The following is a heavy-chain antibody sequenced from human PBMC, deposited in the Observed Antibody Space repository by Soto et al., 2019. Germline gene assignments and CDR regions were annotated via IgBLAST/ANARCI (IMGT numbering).Heavy chain of an antibody. CDR2: IIPIFGTA. CDR1: GGTFSSYA. J-gene: IGHJ4*02. CDR3: ASSPHQYCSGGSCSAFDY. D-gene: IGHD2-15*01. V-gene: IGHV1-69*13. Sequence: SVKVSCKASGGTFSSYAISWVRQAPGQGLEWMGGIIPIFGTANYAQKFQGRVTITADESTSTAYMELSSLRSEDTAVYYCASSPHQYCSGGSCSAFDYWGQGTLVTVSS.